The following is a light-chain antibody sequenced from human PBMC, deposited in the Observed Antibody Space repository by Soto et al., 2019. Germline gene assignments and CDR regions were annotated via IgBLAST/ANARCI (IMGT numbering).Light chain of an antibody. CDR2: GAS. CDR1: QSVSSIY. V-gene: IGKV3-20*01. CDR3: QQYGSSPT. J-gene: IGKJ2*01. Sequence: EIVLTQSPGTLSLSPGERATLSCRASQSVSSIYLAWYQQKPGQAPRLLIYGASSRATGIPDRFSGSGSGTDFTLTISRLEPEDFVVYYCQQYGSSPTFGQGTKLEIK.